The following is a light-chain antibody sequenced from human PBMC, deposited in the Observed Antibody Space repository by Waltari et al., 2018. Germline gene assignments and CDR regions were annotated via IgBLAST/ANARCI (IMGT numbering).Light chain of an antibody. J-gene: IGKJ1*01. V-gene: IGKV1-39*01. CDR3: QQGHSTPRT. Sequence: DIQMTQSQSSLSASVGDRVTITCRASQGISISLYVYHQKPEKAPQLLIYDASSLQSGVPSRFSGRGSGTDFTLTITSLQPEDFATYYCQQGHSTPRTFGQGTKVEIK. CDR1: QGISIS. CDR2: DAS.